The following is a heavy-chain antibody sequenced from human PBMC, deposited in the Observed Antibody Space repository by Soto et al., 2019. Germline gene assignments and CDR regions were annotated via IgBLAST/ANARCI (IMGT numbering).Heavy chain of an antibody. Sequence: ASVKVSCKASGYTFTSYDINWVRQATGQGLEWMGWMNPNSGNTGYAQKFQGRVTMTRNTSISTACMELSSLRSEDTAVYYCATRYEKGYCSGGSCDPAFDIWGQGTMVTVSS. J-gene: IGHJ3*02. CDR3: ATRYEKGYCSGGSCDPAFDI. CDR2: MNPNSGNT. D-gene: IGHD2-15*01. CDR1: GYTFTSYD. V-gene: IGHV1-8*01.